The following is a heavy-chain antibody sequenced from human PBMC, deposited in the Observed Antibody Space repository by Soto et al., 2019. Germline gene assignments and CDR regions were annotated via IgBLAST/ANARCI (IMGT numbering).Heavy chain of an antibody. CDR3: AKDSDDILSGYYRGIDY. D-gene: IGHD3-9*01. V-gene: IGHV3-43*01. CDR1: GFTFDDYT. J-gene: IGHJ4*02. CDR2: ISWDGGST. Sequence: EVQLVESGGVVVQPGGSLRLSCAASGFTFDDYTMHWVRQAPGKGLEWVSLISWDGGSTYYADSVKGRFTISRDNSKNSLYLQMNSLRTEHTALYYCAKDSDDILSGYYRGIDYWGQGTLVTVFS.